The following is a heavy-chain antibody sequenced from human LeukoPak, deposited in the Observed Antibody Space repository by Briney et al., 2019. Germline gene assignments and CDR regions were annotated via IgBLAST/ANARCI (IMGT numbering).Heavy chain of an antibody. CDR3: ARTSRHFYGSGTNLTPWPAGMDV. V-gene: IGHV4-59*01. J-gene: IGHJ6*02. CDR2: IYYSGSST. D-gene: IGHD3-10*01. Sequence: SETLSLTCTVSGGSMSGFFWTWIRQPPGRALEWIGSIYYSGSSTKYNPSLKSRVTISVDTSESQFSLNLNSATAADTAVYYCARTSRHFYGSGTNLTPWPAGMDVWGQGTTVTVSS. CDR1: GGSMSGFF.